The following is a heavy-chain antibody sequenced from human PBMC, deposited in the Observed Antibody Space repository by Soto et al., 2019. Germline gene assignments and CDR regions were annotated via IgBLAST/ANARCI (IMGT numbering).Heavy chain of an antibody. J-gene: IGHJ6*02. Sequence: QVQLVESGGGVVQPGRSLRLSCAASGFTFSSYGMHWVRQAPGKGLEWVAVISYDGTSKYYADSVKGRFTISRDNSKNMLYLQMNSLRAEATAVYYCAKVVGSSWPPYHYGRDVRGQGTTVTVSS. D-gene: IGHD6-13*01. CDR3: AKVVGSSWPPYHYGRDV. V-gene: IGHV3-30*18. CDR1: GFTFSSYG. CDR2: ISYDGTSK.